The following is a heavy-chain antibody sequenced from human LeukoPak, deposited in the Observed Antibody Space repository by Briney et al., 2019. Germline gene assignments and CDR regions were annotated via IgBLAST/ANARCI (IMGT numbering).Heavy chain of an antibody. CDR1: GYTFTGYY. CDR2: INPNSGGT. J-gene: IGHJ4*02. V-gene: IGHV1-2*02. CDR3: ARDRRWGRGTTDKFDY. Sequence: ASVKVSCKASGYTFTGYYIHWVRQAPGQGLEWMGWINPNSGGTNYAQKFQGRATMTRDTSISTAYMDLRSLRSDDTAVYYCARDRRWGRGTTDKFDYWGQGTLVTISS. D-gene: IGHD4-11*01.